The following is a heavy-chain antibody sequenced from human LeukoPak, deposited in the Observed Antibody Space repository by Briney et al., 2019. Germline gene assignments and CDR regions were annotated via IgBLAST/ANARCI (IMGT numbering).Heavy chain of an antibody. CDR2: IYYSGST. CDR3: ARGRLARSPYFDY. V-gene: IGHV4-59*01. J-gene: IGHJ4*02. Sequence: PSETLSLTCTVSGGSISSYYWSWIRQPAGKGLEWIGYIYYSGSTDYNPSLKSRVTISVETSKNQFSLNLSSVTAADTAVYYCARGRLARSPYFDYWGQGTLVTVSS. CDR1: GGSISSYY. D-gene: IGHD6-19*01.